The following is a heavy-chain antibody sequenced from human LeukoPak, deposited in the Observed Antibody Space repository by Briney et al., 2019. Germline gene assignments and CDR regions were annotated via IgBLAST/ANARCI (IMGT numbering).Heavy chain of an antibody. D-gene: IGHD5-24*01. Sequence: GGSLRLSCAASGLTFSSYWMSWVRQAPGKGLEWVANIKQDGSEKYYVDSVKGRFTISRDNAKNSLYLQMNSLRAEDTAVYYCAREDDVIDYWGQGTLVTVSS. CDR1: GLTFSSYW. CDR2: IKQDGSEK. CDR3: AREDDVIDY. V-gene: IGHV3-7*01. J-gene: IGHJ4*02.